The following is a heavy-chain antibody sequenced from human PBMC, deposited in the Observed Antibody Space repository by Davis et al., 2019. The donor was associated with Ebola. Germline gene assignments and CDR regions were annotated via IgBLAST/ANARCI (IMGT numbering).Heavy chain of an antibody. V-gene: IGHV1-2*06. CDR3: ARLSFGEVGFDY. Sequence: ASVPVSCKASGYTFTGYYLHWVRQAPGQGLEWMGRISTNSGDTVYAQKFQGRVTMSRDTSISTAYMELSRLISDDTAVYYCARLSFGEVGFDYWGQGTLVTVSS. D-gene: IGHD3-10*01. J-gene: IGHJ4*02. CDR1: GYTFTGYY. CDR2: ISTNSGDT.